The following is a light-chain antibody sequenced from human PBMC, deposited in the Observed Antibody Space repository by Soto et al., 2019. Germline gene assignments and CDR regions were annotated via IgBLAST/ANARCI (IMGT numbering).Light chain of an antibody. CDR2: EVT. CDR3: CSFTSINTWV. V-gene: IGLV2-14*01. CDR1: SSDVGV. Sequence: QYVLTQPASVSGSPGQSITISCTGTSSDVGVSWYQHHPGKAPKLMIYEVTNRPSGVSDRFSGSKSGNTASLTISGLQTEDEADYYCCSFTSINTWVFGGGTKLTVL. J-gene: IGLJ3*02.